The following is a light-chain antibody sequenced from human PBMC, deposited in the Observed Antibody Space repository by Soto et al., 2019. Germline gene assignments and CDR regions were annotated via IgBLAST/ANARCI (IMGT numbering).Light chain of an antibody. Sequence: EMVLTQSSATLSLSPGESATLSCRASQNVGLNFAWYQQKSGQPPRLLIHTASSRATGIPARVSGSGSRTDFARPIHSPETENIGVYYFQERGKWPRATFGGGTKVEMK. CDR2: TAS. J-gene: IGKJ4*01. CDR1: QNVGLN. CDR3: QERGKWPRAT. V-gene: IGKV3-11*01.